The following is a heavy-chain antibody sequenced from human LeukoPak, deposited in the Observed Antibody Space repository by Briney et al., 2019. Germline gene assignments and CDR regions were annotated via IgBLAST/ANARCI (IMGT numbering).Heavy chain of an antibody. CDR2: TSYSSKWYN. CDR3: ARSQGDMDV. CDR1: GDSVARKGAA. J-gene: IGHJ6*03. Sequence: SQTLSLTCAISGDSVARKGAAWTWIRQSPSRGLEWLGRTSYSSKWYNDYAVSVKSRITINADTSKNQFSLQLNSVTPEDTAVYYCARSQGDMDVWGKGTSVTVSS. D-gene: IGHD1-26*01. V-gene: IGHV6-1*01.